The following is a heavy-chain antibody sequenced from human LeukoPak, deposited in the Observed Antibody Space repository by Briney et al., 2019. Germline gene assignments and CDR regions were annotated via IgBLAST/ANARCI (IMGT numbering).Heavy chain of an antibody. Sequence: SVTLSLTCTVSGGSISSYYWSWIRQPPGKGLEWIGYIYYSGSTNYNPSLKSRVTISVDTSKNQFSLKLSSVTAADTAVYYCARGEAAAGSTDYWGQGTLVTVSS. J-gene: IGHJ4*02. CDR1: GGSISSYY. CDR2: IYYSGST. CDR3: ARGEAAAGSTDY. V-gene: IGHV4-59*01. D-gene: IGHD6-13*01.